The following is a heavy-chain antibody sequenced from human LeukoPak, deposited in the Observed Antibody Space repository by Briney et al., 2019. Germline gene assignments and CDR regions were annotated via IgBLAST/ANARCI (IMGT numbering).Heavy chain of an antibody. CDR3: ARSPYSSSSRHYFDY. CDR2: INPNSGGT. CDR1: GYTFTGYY. V-gene: IGHV1-2*02. D-gene: IGHD6-6*01. Sequence: ASVKVSCKASGYTFTGYYMHWVRQAPGQGLEWMGWINPNSGGTNYAQKFQGRVTMTRDTSISTAYMELSRLRSDNTAVYYCARSPYSSSSRHYFDYWGQGTLVTVSS. J-gene: IGHJ4*02.